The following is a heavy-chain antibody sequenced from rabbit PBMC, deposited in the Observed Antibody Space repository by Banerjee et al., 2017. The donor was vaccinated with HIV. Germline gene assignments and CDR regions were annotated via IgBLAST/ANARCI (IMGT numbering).Heavy chain of an antibody. CDR2: ISTGSSGST. CDR3: ARDMFGYATYTTL. V-gene: IGHV1S40*01. J-gene: IGHJ4*01. Sequence: QSLEESGGDLVKPGASLTLTCTASGFSFSSSYWICWVRQAPGKGLEWIGCISTGSSGSTYYASWAKGRFTISKTSSTTVTLQMTSLTAADTATYFCARDMFGYATYTTLWGPGTLVTVS. D-gene: IGHD6-1*01. CDR1: GFSFSSSYW.